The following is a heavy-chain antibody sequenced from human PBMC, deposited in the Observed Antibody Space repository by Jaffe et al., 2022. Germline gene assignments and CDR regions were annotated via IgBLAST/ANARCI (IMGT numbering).Heavy chain of an antibody. J-gene: IGHJ6*03. Sequence: QLQLQESGPGLVKPSETLSLTCTVSGGSISSSSYYWGWIRQPPGKGLEWIGSIYYSGSTYYNPSLKSRVTISVDTSKNQFSLKLSSVTAADTAVYYCARQICSSTSCYDPFLGPDNYYYYMDVWGKGTTVTVSS. D-gene: IGHD2-2*01. V-gene: IGHV4-39*01. CDR3: ARQICSSTSCYDPFLGPDNYYYYMDV. CDR2: IYYSGST. CDR1: GGSISSSSYY.